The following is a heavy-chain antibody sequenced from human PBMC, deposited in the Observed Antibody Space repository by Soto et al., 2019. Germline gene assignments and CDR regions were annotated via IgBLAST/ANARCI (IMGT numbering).Heavy chain of an antibody. V-gene: IGHV4-34*01. CDR2: INHSGST. CDR3: ARVPYDFWSGYYTRLPVHHYGMEV. CDR1: YGSFSGYY. Sequence: SETLSLTCTVYYGSFSGYYWSWIRKPPFKVLGFIWEINHSGSTNYNPSLKSRVTISVDTSKNQFSLKLSSVTAAETAVYYCARVPYDFWSGYYTRLPVHHYGMEVWGQGTTVTVSS. J-gene: IGHJ6*02. D-gene: IGHD3-3*01.